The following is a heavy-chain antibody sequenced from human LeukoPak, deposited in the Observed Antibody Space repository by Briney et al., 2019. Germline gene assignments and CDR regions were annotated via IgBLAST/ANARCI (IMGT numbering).Heavy chain of an antibody. D-gene: IGHD3-3*01. CDR2: IYDSGST. V-gene: IGHV4-39*07. Sequence: SETLSLTCTVSGGSIRSSYYYWGWIRQPPGKGLEWIGSIYDSGSTNYNPSLKSRVTISVDTSKNQFSLKLSSVTAADTAVYYCASTGDYDFWSGYHGYYFDYWGQGTLVTVSS. J-gene: IGHJ4*02. CDR3: ASTGDYDFWSGYHGYYFDY. CDR1: GGSIRSSYYY.